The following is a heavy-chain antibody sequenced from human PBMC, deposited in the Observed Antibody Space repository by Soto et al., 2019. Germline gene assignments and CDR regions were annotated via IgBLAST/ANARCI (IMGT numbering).Heavy chain of an antibody. CDR1: GFTVSSNY. Sequence: EVQLVESGGGLVQPGGSLRLSCAASGFTVSSNYMSWVRQAPGKGLEWVSVIYSGGSTYYADSVKGRFTISRDNSKNTLYLQMNGLRAEDTAVYYCARVEYSSSSDGYYYYMDVWGKGTTVTVSS. CDR2: IYSGGST. CDR3: ARVEYSSSSDGYYYYMDV. J-gene: IGHJ6*03. D-gene: IGHD6-6*01. V-gene: IGHV3-66*01.